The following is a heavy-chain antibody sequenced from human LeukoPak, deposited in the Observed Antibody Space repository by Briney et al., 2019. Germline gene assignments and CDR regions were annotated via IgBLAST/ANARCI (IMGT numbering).Heavy chain of an antibody. CDR1: GGSISSSSYY. D-gene: IGHD6-6*01. V-gene: IGHV4-39*07. CDR3: ASIAANFPFDY. CDR2: IYYSGST. J-gene: IGHJ4*02. Sequence: SETLSLTCTVSGGSISSSSYYWGWIRQPPGKGLEWIGSIYYSGSTYYNPSLKSRVTISVDTSKNQFSLKLSSVTAADTAVYYCASIAANFPFDYWGQGTLVTVSS.